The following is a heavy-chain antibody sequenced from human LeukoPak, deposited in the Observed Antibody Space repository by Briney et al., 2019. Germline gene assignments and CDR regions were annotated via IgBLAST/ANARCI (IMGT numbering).Heavy chain of an antibody. D-gene: IGHD5-12*01. J-gene: IGHJ6*03. Sequence: SVKVSCKASGGTFSSYTISWVRQAPGQGLEWMGRIIPILGIANYAQKFQGRVTITADKSTSTAYMELSSLRSEDTAVYYCARDRDSGYDFDYYMDVWGKGTTVTVSS. V-gene: IGHV1-69*04. CDR2: IIPILGIA. CDR1: GGTFSSYT. CDR3: ARDRDSGYDFDYYMDV.